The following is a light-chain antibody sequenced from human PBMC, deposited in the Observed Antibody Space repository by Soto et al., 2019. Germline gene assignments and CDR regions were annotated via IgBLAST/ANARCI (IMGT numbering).Light chain of an antibody. J-gene: IGLJ3*02. V-gene: IGLV2-14*01. CDR2: EVN. Sequence: QSALTQPASVSGSPGQTITISCTGSSSDVGGYNYVSWYQQHPGKAPKLMIYEVNNRPSGVSNRFSASKSGNTASLTISGLQAEDEADYYCSSYTSRSTQVLGGGTKLTVL. CDR3: SSYTSRSTQV. CDR1: SSDVGGYNY.